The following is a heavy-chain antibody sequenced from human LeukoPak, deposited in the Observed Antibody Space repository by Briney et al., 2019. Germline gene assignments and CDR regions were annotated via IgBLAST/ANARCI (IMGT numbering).Heavy chain of an antibody. CDR1: GFTFSSYA. V-gene: IGHV3-23*01. J-gene: IGHJ3*02. Sequence: GGSLRLSCAASGFTFSSYAMSWVRQAPGKGLEWVSAISGSGGSTYYADSVKGRFTISRDNSKNTLYLQMNSLRAEDTAVYYCAKDKLSGYSPLQPYEVPSVAGAFDIWGQGTMVTVSS. CDR3: AKDKLSGYSPLQPYEVPSVAGAFDI. CDR2: ISGSGGST. D-gene: IGHD5-18*01.